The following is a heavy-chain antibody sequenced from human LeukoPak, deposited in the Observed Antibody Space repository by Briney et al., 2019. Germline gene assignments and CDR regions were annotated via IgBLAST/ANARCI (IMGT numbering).Heavy chain of an antibody. CDR1: GYTFTIYG. V-gene: IGHV1-18*01. J-gene: IGHJ1*01. D-gene: IGHD4-17*01. CDR2: ISAYNGNT. CDR3: ARDATVTPEYFQH. Sequence: ASVTVSFKASGYTFTIYGISWVRQAPGQGGEWMGWISAYNGNTNYAQKLQGRVTMTTDTSTSTAYMELRSLRSDDTAVYYCARDATVTPEYFQHWGQGTLVTVSS.